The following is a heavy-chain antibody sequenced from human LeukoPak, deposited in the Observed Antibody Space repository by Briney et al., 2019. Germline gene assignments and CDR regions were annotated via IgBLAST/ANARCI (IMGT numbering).Heavy chain of an antibody. V-gene: IGHV6-1*01. Sequence: SQTLSLTCAISGDSVSSNSAAWNWIRQSPSRGLEWLGRTYYRSKWYNDYAVSVKSRITINPDTSKNQFSLQLNSVTPEDTAVYYCARDGDSSGWYEGAFDIWGKGTTVTVSS. CDR3: ARDGDSSGWYEGAFDI. J-gene: IGHJ6*04. D-gene: IGHD6-19*01. CDR1: GDSVSSNSAA. CDR2: TYYRSKWYN.